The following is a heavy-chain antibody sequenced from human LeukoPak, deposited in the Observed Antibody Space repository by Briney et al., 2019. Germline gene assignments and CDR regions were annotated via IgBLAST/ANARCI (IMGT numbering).Heavy chain of an antibody. V-gene: IGHV1-46*01. CDR1: GYTFTSYY. CDR3: ARRLTYDSSGQMGSDAFDI. CDR2: INPNGGST. Sequence: GASVKVSCKASGYTFTSYYMHWVRQAPGQGLEWMGIINPNGGSTNYAQKFQDRVTMSRDTSTSTAYMELSSLRSEDTAVYYCARRLTYDSSGQMGSDAFDIWGQGTMVTVSS. D-gene: IGHD3-22*01. J-gene: IGHJ3*02.